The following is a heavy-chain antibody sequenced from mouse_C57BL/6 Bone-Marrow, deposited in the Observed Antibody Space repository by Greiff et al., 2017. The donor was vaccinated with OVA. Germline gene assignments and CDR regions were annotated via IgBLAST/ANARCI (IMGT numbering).Heavy chain of an antibody. CDR1: GFNIKDDY. Sequence: VQLQQSGAELVRPGASVKLSCTASGFNIKDDYMHWVKQRPEQGLEWIGWIDPENGDTEYASKFQGKATITAATSSNTAYLQLSSLTSEDTAVYYCTTSSHYYGSSYVGYFDVWGTGTTVTVSS. J-gene: IGHJ1*03. CDR2: IDPENGDT. V-gene: IGHV14-4*01. D-gene: IGHD1-1*01. CDR3: TTSSHYYGSSYVGYFDV.